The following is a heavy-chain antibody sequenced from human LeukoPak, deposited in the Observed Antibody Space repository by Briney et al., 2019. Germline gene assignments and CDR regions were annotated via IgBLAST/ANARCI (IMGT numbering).Heavy chain of an antibody. D-gene: IGHD5-24*01. J-gene: IGHJ4*02. CDR1: GYTFTVYF. Sequence: VASVKVSCKASGYTFTVYFMHWVRQAPGQGLEWMGWINPNSGGTDYAQKFQGRVTMTRDTSISTAYMELSRLRSDDTAVYYCARGEVEMPTTLVTLGYWGQGTLVTVSS. CDR3: ARGEVEMPTTLVTLGY. V-gene: IGHV1-2*02. CDR2: INPNSGGT.